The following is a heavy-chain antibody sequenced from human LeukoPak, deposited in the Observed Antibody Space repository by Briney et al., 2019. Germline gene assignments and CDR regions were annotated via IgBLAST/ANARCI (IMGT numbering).Heavy chain of an antibody. CDR2: LYYSGST. D-gene: IGHD2-15*01. CDR3: ARQTLCSGGSCYSGNWFDP. CDR1: GGSISSSSYY. V-gene: IGHV4-39*01. J-gene: IGHJ5*02. Sequence: PSETLSLTCTVSGGSISSSSYYWGWIRQPPGKGLEWTGSLYYSGSTYYNPSLKSRVTISVDTSKNQFSLKLSSVTAADTAVYYCARQTLCSGGSCYSGNWFDPWGQGTLVTVSS.